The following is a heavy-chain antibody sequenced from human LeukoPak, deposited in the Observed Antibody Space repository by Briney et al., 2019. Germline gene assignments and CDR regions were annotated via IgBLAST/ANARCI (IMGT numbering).Heavy chain of an antibody. CDR3: ATGQYSSSFGDF. V-gene: IGHV1-2*02. Sequence: ASVRVSCKSSGYTFSDYYMYWVRQAPGQGLEWMGWINPNSGGTNYAQKFQGRVTMTRDTPITTAYMELSRLTSDDTAVYYCATGQYSSSFGDFWGQGTLVTVSS. CDR2: INPNSGGT. J-gene: IGHJ4*02. D-gene: IGHD6-6*01. CDR1: GYTFSDYY.